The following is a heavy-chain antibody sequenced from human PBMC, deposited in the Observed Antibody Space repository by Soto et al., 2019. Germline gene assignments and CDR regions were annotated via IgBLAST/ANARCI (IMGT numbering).Heavy chain of an antibody. CDR3: ASSVVTMVRGVIINHYYYYGMDV. Sequence: ASVKVSCKASGYTFTSYGISWVRRAPGQGLEWMGWISAYNGNTNYAQKLQGRVTMTTDTSTSTAYMELRSLRSDDTAVYYCASSVVTMVRGVIINHYYYYGMDVWGQGTTVTVSS. CDR1: GYTFTSYG. D-gene: IGHD3-10*01. J-gene: IGHJ6*02. CDR2: ISAYNGNT. V-gene: IGHV1-18*01.